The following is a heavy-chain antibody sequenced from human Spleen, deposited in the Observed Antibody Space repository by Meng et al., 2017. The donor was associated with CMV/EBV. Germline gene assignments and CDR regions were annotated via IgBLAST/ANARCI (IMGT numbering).Heavy chain of an antibody. J-gene: IGHJ4*02. CDR2: IRGGST. D-gene: IGHD6-13*01. V-gene: IGHV3-38-3*01. CDR3: AKAFSSSWYREYYDS. CDR1: GCTVSRNE. Sequence: GGSLRLSCAASGCTVSRNEMGWVRQAPGKGLEWVSSIRGGSTYYADSVKGRFTISRDNSKNTLYLQMNSLRVEDTAVYYCAKAFSSSWYREYYDSWGQGTLVTVSS.